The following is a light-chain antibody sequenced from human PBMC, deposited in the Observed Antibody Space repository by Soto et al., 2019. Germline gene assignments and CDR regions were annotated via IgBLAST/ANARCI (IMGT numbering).Light chain of an antibody. V-gene: IGLV2-14*01. J-gene: IGLJ1*01. CDR2: EVR. CDR1: SSDVGAYNY. Sequence: QSVLTQPASVSGSPGQSITISCTGTSSDVGAYNYVSWYQQHPGKAPKLMIYEVRNRPSGVSDRFSGSRSGNTASLTISGLQAEDESDYYCSSYTSSSTPYVFGTGTKLTVL. CDR3: SSYTSSSTPYV.